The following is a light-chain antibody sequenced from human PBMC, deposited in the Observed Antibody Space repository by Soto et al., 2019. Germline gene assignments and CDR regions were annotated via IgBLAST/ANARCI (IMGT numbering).Light chain of an antibody. CDR1: QSIGTY. Sequence: QITQSPSSLPASVGDSISITCXASQSIGTYLSWYQQKPGKAPKLLIYGASNLQSGVPSRFSGSGSETGFTLTISSLQPEDFATYYCQQSYSAPRTFAQRAKV. CDR3: QQSYSAPRT. J-gene: IGKJ2*01. V-gene: IGKV1-39*01. CDR2: GAS.